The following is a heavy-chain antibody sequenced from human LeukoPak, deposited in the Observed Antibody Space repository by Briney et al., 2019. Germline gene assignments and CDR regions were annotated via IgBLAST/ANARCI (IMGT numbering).Heavy chain of an antibody. V-gene: IGHV1-69*13. CDR3: ARDLRGTYNWNGEGTYYYYMDV. CDR1: GGTFSSYA. Sequence: SVKVSCKASGGTFSSYAISWVRQAPGQGLEWMGGNIPIFGTANYAQKFQGRVTITADESTSTAYMELSSLRSEDTAVYYCARDLRGTYNWNGEGTYYYYMDVWGKGTTVTVSS. CDR2: NIPIFGTA. D-gene: IGHD1-1*01. J-gene: IGHJ6*03.